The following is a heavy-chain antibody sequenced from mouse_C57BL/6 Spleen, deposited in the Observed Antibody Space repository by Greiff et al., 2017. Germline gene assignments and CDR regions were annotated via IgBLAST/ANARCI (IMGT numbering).Heavy chain of an antibody. Sequence: VQLVESGAELVKPGASVKISCKASGYAFSSYWMNWVKQRPGKGLEWIGQIYPGDGDTNYNGKFKGKATLTADKSSSTAYMQLSSLTSEDSAVYFCARGVLGWYFDVWGTGTTVTVSS. CDR3: ARGVLGWYFDV. V-gene: IGHV1-80*01. CDR2: IYPGDGDT. D-gene: IGHD4-1*01. J-gene: IGHJ1*03. CDR1: GYAFSSYW.